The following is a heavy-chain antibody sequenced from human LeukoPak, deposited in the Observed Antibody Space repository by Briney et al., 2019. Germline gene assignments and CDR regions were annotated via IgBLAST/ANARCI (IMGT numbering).Heavy chain of an antibody. J-gene: IGHJ4*02. V-gene: IGHV1-46*01. CDR2: INPSGDST. CDR1: GYTFTSYF. D-gene: IGHD1-26*01. CDR3: VTSGGGPRYSGSYHFDY. Sequence: ASVKVSCKTSGYTFTSYFMHWVRQAPGQGLEWMGIINPSGDSTSYAPKFRDRVTMTRDTSTSTVYMELSSLRSEDTATYYCVTSGGGPRYSGSYHFDYWGQGALVTVSS.